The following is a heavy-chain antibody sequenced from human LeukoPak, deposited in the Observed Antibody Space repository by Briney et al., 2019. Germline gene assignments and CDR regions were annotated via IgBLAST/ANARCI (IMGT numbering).Heavy chain of an antibody. CDR1: GGSITSTSYY. CDR2: FYYSGRS. CDR3: ARHDNTMTHGRVAFDI. D-gene: IGHD3-22*01. J-gene: IGHJ3*02. V-gene: IGHV4-39*01. Sequence: SETLSLTCTVSGGSITSTSYYWGWIRQPPGKGLEWIGSFYYSGRSYYNPSLRSRVTISADTSKNQFSLKLSSVTAADTAVYYCARHDNTMTHGRVAFDIWGQGTMVTVSS.